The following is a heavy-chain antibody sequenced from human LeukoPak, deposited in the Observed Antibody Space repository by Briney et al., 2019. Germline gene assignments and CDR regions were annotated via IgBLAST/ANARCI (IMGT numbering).Heavy chain of an antibody. D-gene: IGHD3-22*01. J-gene: IGHJ4*02. V-gene: IGHV4-59*08. CDR1: GGSISGYY. Sequence: LETLSLTSTVSGGSISGYYWSWIRQPPGKGLEWIGYIYYSGSTNYNPSLKSRVTISVDTCKNQFSLKLSSVTAADTAVYYCARQGMIVEYWGQGTLVTVSS. CDR2: IYYSGST. CDR3: ARQGMIVEY.